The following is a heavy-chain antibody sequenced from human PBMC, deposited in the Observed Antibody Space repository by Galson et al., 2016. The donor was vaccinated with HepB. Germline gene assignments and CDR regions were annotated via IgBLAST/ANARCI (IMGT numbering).Heavy chain of an antibody. D-gene: IGHD6-6*01. J-gene: IGHJ6*02. V-gene: IGHV1-18*01. Sequence: SVKVSCKASGYTFTTSGISWVRQAPGQGLEWMGCLRPYSGPPPSAPQFQGRVTMSTDTSTSTAYRELRSLRSDDTAVYYCAKKEGVAARNHYYSYHGMDVWGRGTTVTVSS. CDR2: LRPYSGPP. CDR3: AKKEGVAARNHYYSYHGMDV. CDR1: GYTFTTSG.